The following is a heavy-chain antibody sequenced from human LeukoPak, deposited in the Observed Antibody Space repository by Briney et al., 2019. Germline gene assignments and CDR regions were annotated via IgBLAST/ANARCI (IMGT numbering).Heavy chain of an antibody. Sequence: GGSLRLSCAASGFTFSIYAVSWVRQAPGKGLEWVSAISARGDSTYYADSVEGRFTISRDNSKNTLYLQMNSLRGEDTALYYCARGAYGDYDYWGQGTLVTVSS. CDR1: GFTFSIYA. CDR3: ARGAYGDYDY. J-gene: IGHJ4*02. CDR2: ISARGDST. V-gene: IGHV3-23*01. D-gene: IGHD4-17*01.